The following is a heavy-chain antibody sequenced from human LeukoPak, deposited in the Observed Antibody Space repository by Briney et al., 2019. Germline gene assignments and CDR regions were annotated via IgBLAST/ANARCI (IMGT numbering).Heavy chain of an antibody. CDR2: INHSGST. CDR1: GGSIGGSNW. D-gene: IGHD4-23*01. V-gene: IGHV4-4*02. Sequence: PSETLSLTCAVSGGSIGGSNWWSWVRQPPGQGLEWIGEINHSGSTNYNPYLKSRVSISVDKSRNQFSLKLSSLTAADTAVYYCARGWELDPFDYWGQGTLVTVSS. CDR3: ARGWELDPFDY. J-gene: IGHJ4*02.